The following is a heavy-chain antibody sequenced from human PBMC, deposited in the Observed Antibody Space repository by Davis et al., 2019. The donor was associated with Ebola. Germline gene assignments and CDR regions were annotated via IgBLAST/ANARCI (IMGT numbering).Heavy chain of an antibody. V-gene: IGHV1-69*08. Sequence: SVKVSCKASGGTFSNYTFHWVRQAPGQGLERMGRVIPILGTADYAQRFQGRVTITADTSTHTAYMELSRLRSDDTAVYYCARGGYCSGGSCYYFDYWGQGTLVTVSS. CDR3: ARGGYCSGGSCYYFDY. CDR1: GGTFSNYT. CDR2: VIPILGTA. D-gene: IGHD2-15*01. J-gene: IGHJ4*02.